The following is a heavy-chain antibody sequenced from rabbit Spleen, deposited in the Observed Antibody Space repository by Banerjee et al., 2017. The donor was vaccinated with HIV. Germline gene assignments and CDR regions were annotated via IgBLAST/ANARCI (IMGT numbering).Heavy chain of an antibody. V-gene: IGHV1S7*01. D-gene: IGHD1-1*01. CDR2: IDPVFGSA. CDR3: ARDLVSVIGWNFNL. CDR1: GFDFSSYY. Sequence: QLKESGGGLVQPGGSLKLSCKASGFDFSSYYMSWVRQAPGKGLEWIGYIDPVFGSAYYASWVNGRFSISRENTQNTVSLQLNSLTAADTATYFCARDLVSVIGWNFNLWGPGTLVTVS. J-gene: IGHJ4*01.